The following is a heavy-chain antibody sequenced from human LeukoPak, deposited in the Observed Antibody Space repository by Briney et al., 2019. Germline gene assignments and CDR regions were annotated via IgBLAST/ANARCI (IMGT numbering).Heavy chain of an antibody. V-gene: IGHV3-30*02. CDR2: VRSDGGEE. J-gene: IGHJ4*02. CDR1: GFIFSNFG. Sequence: PGGSLRLSCAASGFIFSNFGMHWVRQAPGQGLEWVSFVRSDGGEEYYADSVKGRFTISRDNSKNTLYLQMNSLRLEDTAIYYCAKDQAGGWGQGTLVTVSS. D-gene: IGHD4-23*01. CDR3: AKDQAGG.